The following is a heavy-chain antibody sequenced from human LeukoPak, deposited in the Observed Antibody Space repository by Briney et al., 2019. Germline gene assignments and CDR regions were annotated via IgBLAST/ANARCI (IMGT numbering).Heavy chain of an antibody. CDR2: ISGSGGST. CDR1: GFTFSSYA. J-gene: IGHJ1*01. D-gene: IGHD4-11*01. V-gene: IGHV3-23*01. CDR3: AKDQDYSNYAHSFQH. Sequence: PGGSLRLSCAASGFTFSSYAMSWVRQAPGKGLEWVSAISGSGGSTYYADSVKGRFTISRDNSKNTLYLQMNSLRAEDTAVYYCAKDQDYSNYAHSFQHWGQGTLVTVSS.